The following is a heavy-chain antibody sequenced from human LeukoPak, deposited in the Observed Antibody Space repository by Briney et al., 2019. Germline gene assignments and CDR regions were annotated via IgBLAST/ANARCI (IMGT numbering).Heavy chain of an antibody. V-gene: IGHV4-59*01. CDR1: GGSISSYY. D-gene: IGHD6-13*01. J-gene: IGHJ5*02. CDR2: IYYSGST. Sequence: SETLSLTCTVSGGSISSYYWSWIRQPPGKGLEWIGYIYYSGSTNYNPSLKSRVTISVDTSKNQFSLKLSSVTAADTAVYYCARSTRAAAGTSWFDPWGQGTLVTVSS. CDR3: ARSTRAAAGTSWFDP.